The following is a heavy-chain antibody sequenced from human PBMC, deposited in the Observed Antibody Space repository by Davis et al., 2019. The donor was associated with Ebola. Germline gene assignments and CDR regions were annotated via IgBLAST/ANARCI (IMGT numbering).Heavy chain of an antibody. V-gene: IGHV3-49*03. CDR1: GFTFGDYA. CDR2: IRSKAYGGTT. D-gene: IGHD1-7*01. J-gene: IGHJ4*02. CDR3: TRMELTHYFDY. Sequence: GESLKISCTASGFTFGDYAMSWFRQAPGKGLEWVGFIRSKAYGGTTEYAASVKGRFTISRDDSKSIAYLQMNSLKTEDTAVYYCTRMELTHYFDYWGQGTLVTVSS.